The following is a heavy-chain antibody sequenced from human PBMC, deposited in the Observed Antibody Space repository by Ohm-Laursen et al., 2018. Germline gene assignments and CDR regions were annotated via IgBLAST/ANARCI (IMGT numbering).Heavy chain of an antibody. CDR1: GFIFSDYY. Sequence: GSLRLSCAASGFIFSDYYMTWIRQAPGKGLQWVSFISSSGSTIYYTDSVKGRFTISRDNAQNSLYLQMNSLTDEDTAVYYCGRVHHYYGSGSYPDFCGRGTLVTVSS. V-gene: IGHV3-11*01. CDR2: ISSSGSTI. J-gene: IGHJ1*01. CDR3: GRVHHYYGSGSYPDF. D-gene: IGHD3-10*01.